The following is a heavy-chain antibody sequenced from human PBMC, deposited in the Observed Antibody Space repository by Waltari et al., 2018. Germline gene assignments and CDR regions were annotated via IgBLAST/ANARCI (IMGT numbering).Heavy chain of an antibody. D-gene: IGHD3-22*01. CDR3: ARMEYYYDSSGNPVYYFDY. V-gene: IGHV4-31*03. Sequence: QVQLQESGPGLVKPSQTLSLTCTVSGGSISSGGYYWSWIRQHPGKGLEWIGYIYYSGSTYYNPSLKSRVTISVDTSKNQFSLKLSSVTVADTAVYYCARMEYYYDSSGNPVYYFDYWGQGTLVTVSS. CDR1: GGSISSGGYY. CDR2: IYYSGST. J-gene: IGHJ4*02.